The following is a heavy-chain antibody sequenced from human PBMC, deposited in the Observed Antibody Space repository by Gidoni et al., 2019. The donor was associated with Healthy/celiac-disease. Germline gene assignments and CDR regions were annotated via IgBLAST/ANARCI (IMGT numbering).Heavy chain of an antibody. CDR1: GFTFSSYG. CDR2: ISYDGSNK. D-gene: IGHD3-3*01. V-gene: IGHV3-30*18. Sequence: QVQLVESGGGVVQPGRSLRLSCAASGFTFSSYGMHWVRQAPGKGLEWVAVISYDGSNKYYADSVKGRFTISRDNSKNTLYLQMNSLRAEDTAVYYCAKDVLRFLEWLTPGGWFDPWGQGTLVTVSS. J-gene: IGHJ5*02. CDR3: AKDVLRFLEWLTPGGWFDP.